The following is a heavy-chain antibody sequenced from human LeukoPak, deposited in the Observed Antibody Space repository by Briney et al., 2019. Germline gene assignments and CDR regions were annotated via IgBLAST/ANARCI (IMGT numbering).Heavy chain of an antibody. D-gene: IGHD6-19*01. CDR2: INPHSGGT. J-gene: IGHJ4*02. Sequence: GASVKVSCKASGYTFTDYYMYWLRRAPGQGLEWMAWINPHSGGTNYAQKFRGRVTMTRDTSISTSYMELSSLRSDDTAIYYCARGTSSGWFLLDFWGQGTLVTVSS. V-gene: IGHV1-2*02. CDR3: ARGTSSGWFLLDF. CDR1: GYTFTDYY.